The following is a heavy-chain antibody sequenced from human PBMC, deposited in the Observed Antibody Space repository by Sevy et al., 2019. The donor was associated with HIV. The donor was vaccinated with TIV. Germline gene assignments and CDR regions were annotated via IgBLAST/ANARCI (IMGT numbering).Heavy chain of an antibody. CDR2: IKNENDGGTT. CDR3: TTDWCTGTTWVRAFDL. D-gene: IGHD1-7*01. V-gene: IGHV3-15*01. Sequence: GESLKISCTASGFPFSDAWMNWVRQAPGKGLEWVGLIKNENDGGTTDYAAPVKGRSTISRDDSKNTLYLKMSSLKTEDTAIYYCTTDWCTGTTWVRAFDLWGQGTMVTVSS. J-gene: IGHJ3*01. CDR1: GFPFSDAW.